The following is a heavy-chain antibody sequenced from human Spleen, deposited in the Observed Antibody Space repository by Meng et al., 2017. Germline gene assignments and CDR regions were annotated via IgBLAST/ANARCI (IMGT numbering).Heavy chain of an antibody. D-gene: IGHD3-22*01. CDR2: IYYSGST. CDR1: GGSISSGGYY. Sequence: QVQLQESGPGLVKPSQTLSLTCTVSGGSISSGGYYWSWIRQHPGKGLEWIGHIYYSGSTYYNPSLKSRITISVDTSKNQFSLKLSSVTAADTAVYYCARVNYYDSSGQNWYFDLWGRGTLVTVSS. V-gene: IGHV4-31*03. CDR3: ARVNYYDSSGQNWYFDL. J-gene: IGHJ2*01.